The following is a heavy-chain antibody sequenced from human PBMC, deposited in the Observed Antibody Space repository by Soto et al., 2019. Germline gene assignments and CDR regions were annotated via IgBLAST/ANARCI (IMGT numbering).Heavy chain of an antibody. Sequence: QVQLVQSGAEVKRPGSSVKVSCKASGDMFRNSAFTWVRQAPGQGLAWMGVIIPLFRKTDVAQNFPGRVTFTADESTSSLSMEVSSLTSEDTAVYYCARARLSNGDPNIYFFYGLDVWGQGTTITVSS. V-gene: IGHV1-69*01. J-gene: IGHJ6*02. CDR1: GDMFRNSA. CDR3: ARARLSNGDPNIYFFYGLDV. CDR2: IIPLFRKT. D-gene: IGHD3-10*01.